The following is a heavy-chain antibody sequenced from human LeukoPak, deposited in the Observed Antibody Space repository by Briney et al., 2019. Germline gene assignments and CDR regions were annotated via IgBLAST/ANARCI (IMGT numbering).Heavy chain of an antibody. D-gene: IGHD6-19*01. Sequence: SETLSLTCTVSGGSISSYYRSWIRQPAGKGLEWIGRIYTSGSTNYNPSLKSRVTMSVDTSKNQFSLKLSSVTAADTAVYYCARDVDSSGWYPNFDYWGQGTLVTVSS. CDR2: IYTSGST. CDR1: GGSISSYY. J-gene: IGHJ4*02. V-gene: IGHV4-4*07. CDR3: ARDVDSSGWYPNFDY.